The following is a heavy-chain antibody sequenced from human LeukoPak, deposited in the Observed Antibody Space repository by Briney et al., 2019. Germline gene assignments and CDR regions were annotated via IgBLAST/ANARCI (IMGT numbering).Heavy chain of an antibody. CDR1: GGSISSYY. J-gene: IGHJ4*02. CDR2: ISYSGNT. V-gene: IGHV4-59*01. CDR3: ARGGGYNSPLGY. D-gene: IGHD5-24*01. Sequence: SETLSLTCTVSGGSISSYYWSWIRQPPGKGLEWIGYISYSGNTNYNPSLKSRVTISVDTSKNQFSLKLSSVPAADTAVYYCARGGGYNSPLGYWGQGTLVTVSS.